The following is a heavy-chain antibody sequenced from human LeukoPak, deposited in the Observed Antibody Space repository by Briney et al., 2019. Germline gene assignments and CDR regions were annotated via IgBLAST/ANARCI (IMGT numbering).Heavy chain of an antibody. CDR2: INPSGGST. J-gene: IGHJ4*02. D-gene: IGHD3-16*02. CDR1: GYTFTSYY. V-gene: IGHV1-46*01. Sequence: GASVKVSCKASGYTFTSYYMRWVRQAPGQGLEWMGIINPSGGSTSYAQKFQGRVTMTRDRSTSTVYMELSSLRSEDTAVYYCARDYDYVWGSYRYFGYWGQGTLVTVSS. CDR3: ARDYDYVWGSYRYFGY.